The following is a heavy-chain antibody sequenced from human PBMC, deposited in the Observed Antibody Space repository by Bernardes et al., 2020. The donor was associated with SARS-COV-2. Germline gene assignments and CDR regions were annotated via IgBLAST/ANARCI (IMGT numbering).Heavy chain of an antibody. Sequence: GGSLRLSCVASGFTFSSYGIHWVRQAPGKGLEWVAVISYDGSNKYYADSVKGRFTISRDNSKNTLYLQMNSLRAEDAAVYYCAKAKGSNGWFSDYWGQGTLVTVSS. CDR2: ISYDGSNK. CDR3: AKAKGSNGWFSDY. J-gene: IGHJ4*02. V-gene: IGHV3-30*18. CDR1: GFTFSSYG. D-gene: IGHD6-19*01.